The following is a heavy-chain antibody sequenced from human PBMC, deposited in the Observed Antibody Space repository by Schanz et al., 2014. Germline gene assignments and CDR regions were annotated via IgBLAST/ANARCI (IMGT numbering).Heavy chain of an antibody. J-gene: IGHJ4*02. V-gene: IGHV3-30*02. Sequence: VHLVESGGGLVKRGGSLRLSCAASGFTFSSYGMHWVRQAPGKGLEWVAAMTYDGSIKYYGDSVKGRFTISRDNSKITLYLHMNTLRSEDTSVYYCTKDASRIDIVRVPTAIDYWGQGTLVTVSS. CDR1: GFTFSSYG. CDR3: TKDASRIDIVRVPTAIDY. D-gene: IGHD2-2*01. CDR2: MTYDGSIK.